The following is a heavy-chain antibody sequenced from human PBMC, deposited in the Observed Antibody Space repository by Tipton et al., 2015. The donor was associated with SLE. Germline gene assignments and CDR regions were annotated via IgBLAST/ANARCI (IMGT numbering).Heavy chain of an antibody. CDR1: GYSFTAYY. CDR2: VNPRTGGT. J-gene: IGHJ4*02. D-gene: IGHD4-11*01. CDR3: ARGEAYSNYEDY. V-gene: IGHV1-2*02. Sequence: QSGAEVKKPGASLRVSCQASGYSFTAYYIHWVRQAPGQRPQWMGLVNPRTGGTDYAQKWRGRVTMTRDTSITTAYMELRSLRSDDTAVYYCARGEAYSNYEDYWGQGTLVTVSS.